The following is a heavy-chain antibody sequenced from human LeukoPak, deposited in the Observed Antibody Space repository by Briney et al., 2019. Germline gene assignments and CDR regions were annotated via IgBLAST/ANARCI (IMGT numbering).Heavy chain of an antibody. CDR3: ARDGRFGEPSDY. J-gene: IGHJ4*02. D-gene: IGHD3-10*01. CDR2: ISYDGSNK. V-gene: IGHV3-30*04. CDR1: GFTFSSYA. Sequence: GGSLRLSCAASGFTFSSYAMHWVRQAPGKGLEWVAVISYDGSNKYYADSVKGRFTISRDNSKNTLYLQMNGLRAEDTAVYYCARDGRFGEPSDYWGQGTLVTVSS.